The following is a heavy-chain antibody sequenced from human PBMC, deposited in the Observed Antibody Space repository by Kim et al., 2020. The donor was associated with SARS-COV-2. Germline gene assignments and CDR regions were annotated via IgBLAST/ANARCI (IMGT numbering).Heavy chain of an antibody. CDR3: ARTPTPPTVTTSYFDL. J-gene: IGHJ2*01. Sequence: SETLSLTCAVSGGSISSGGYSWSWIRQPPGKGLEWIGYIYHSGSTYYNPSLKSRVTISVDRSKNQFSLKLSSVTAADTAVYYCARTPTPPTVTTSYFDLWGRGTLVTVSS. CDR2: IYHSGST. V-gene: IGHV4-30-2*01. D-gene: IGHD4-17*01. CDR1: GGSISSGGYS.